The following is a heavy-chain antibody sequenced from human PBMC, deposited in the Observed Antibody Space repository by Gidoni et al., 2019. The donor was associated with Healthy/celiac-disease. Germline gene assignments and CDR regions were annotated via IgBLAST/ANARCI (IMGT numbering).Heavy chain of an antibody. CDR1: GFTFDDYA. Sequence: EVQLVESGGVVVQPGGSLRLSCAASGFTFDDYAMHLVRQAPGKGLGWVSLISLDGGSTYYADSVKGRFTISRDNSKNSLYLQMNSLRAEDTALYYCAKDIGQWLVKGAFDYWGQGTLVTVSS. J-gene: IGHJ4*02. V-gene: IGHV3-43D*04. CDR3: AKDIGQWLVKGAFDY. CDR2: ISLDGGST. D-gene: IGHD6-19*01.